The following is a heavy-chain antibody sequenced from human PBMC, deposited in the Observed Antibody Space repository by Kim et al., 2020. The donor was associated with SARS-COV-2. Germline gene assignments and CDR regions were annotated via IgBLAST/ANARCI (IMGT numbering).Heavy chain of an antibody. V-gene: IGHV2-70*01. Sequence: SGPTLVKPTQTLTLTCTFSGFSLSTSGMCVTWIRQPPGKALEWLALIDWDGDKYYNTSLKTRLTISKDTSKNEVVLTMTNMDPVDTATYYCARINDGNSFCRDGMDVWGQGTTVTVSS. CDR1: GFSLSTSGMC. J-gene: IGHJ6*02. CDR2: IDWDGDK. D-gene: IGHD2-15*01. CDR3: ARINDGNSFCRDGMDV.